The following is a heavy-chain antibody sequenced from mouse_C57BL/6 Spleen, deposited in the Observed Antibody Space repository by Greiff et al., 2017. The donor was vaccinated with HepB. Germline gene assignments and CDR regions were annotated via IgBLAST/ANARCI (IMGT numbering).Heavy chain of an antibody. CDR2: IYPGDGDT. J-gene: IGHJ3*01. V-gene: IGHV1-80*01. D-gene: IGHD1-2*01. CDR1: GYAFSSYW. CDR3: ARTSITTDVFAY. Sequence: VQLQQSGAELVKPGASVKISCKASGYAFSSYWMNWVKQRPGKGLEWIGQIYPGDGDTNYNGKFKGKATLTADKSSSTAYMQLSSLTSEDSAVYFCARTSITTDVFAYWGQGTLVTVSA.